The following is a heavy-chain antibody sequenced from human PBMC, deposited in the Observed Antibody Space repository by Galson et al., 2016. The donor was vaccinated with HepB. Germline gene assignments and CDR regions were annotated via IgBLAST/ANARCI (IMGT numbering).Heavy chain of an antibody. D-gene: IGHD3-10*01. J-gene: IGHJ6*02. V-gene: IGHV3-23*01. CDR1: GFAFGTYA. CDR3: AKDRGGRVYFYVIDV. Sequence: SLRLSCAASGFAFGTYAMSWVRQAPGKGLEWVAGIGPDGTRVHHADSVKGRFTISRDNFKNTLSLQINNLGGEDTAVYYCAKDRGGRVYFYVIDVWGQGTTVIVSS. CDR2: IGPDGTRV.